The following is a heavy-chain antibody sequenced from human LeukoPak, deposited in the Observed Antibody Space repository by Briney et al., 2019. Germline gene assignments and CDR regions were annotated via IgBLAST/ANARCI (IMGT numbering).Heavy chain of an antibody. CDR1: GFTFSSYA. Sequence: GGSLRLSCAASGFTFSSYAMHWVRQAPGKGLEWVTIISYDGTNKYYADSVKGRFTISRDNSKNTLYLQMNSLRAEDTAVYYCASTYYYYMDVWGKGTTVTISS. V-gene: IGHV3-30*04. J-gene: IGHJ6*03. CDR3: ASTYYYYMDV. CDR2: ISYDGTNK.